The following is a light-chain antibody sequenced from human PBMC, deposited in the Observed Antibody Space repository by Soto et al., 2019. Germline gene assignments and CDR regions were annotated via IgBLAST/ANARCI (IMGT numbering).Light chain of an antibody. Sequence: DIQMTQSPSSLSASGGDRVTITCRASQSISSYLNWYQQKPGKAPKLLIYAASSLQSGVPSRFSGSGSATDFTLTISRLQPEDFATYYCQQSYSTPITFGQGTRLEI. CDR1: QSISSY. V-gene: IGKV1-39*01. CDR3: QQSYSTPIT. J-gene: IGKJ5*01. CDR2: AAS.